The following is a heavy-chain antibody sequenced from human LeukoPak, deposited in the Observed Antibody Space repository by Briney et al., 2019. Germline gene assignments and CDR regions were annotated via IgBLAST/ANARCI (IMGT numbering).Heavy chain of an antibody. J-gene: IGHJ4*02. CDR1: GFTVSSNY. Sequence: PGGSLRLSCAASGFTVSSNYMSRVRQAPGKGLEWVSVIYSGGSTYYADSVKGRFTISRDNSKNTLYLQMNSLGAEDTAVYYYGLRCGPTKLHGSSWYVGRPPPTRTLDYWGQGTLVTVSS. CDR3: GLRCGPTKLHGSSWYVGRPPPTRTLDY. CDR2: IYSGGST. V-gene: IGHV3-53*01. D-gene: IGHD6-13*01.